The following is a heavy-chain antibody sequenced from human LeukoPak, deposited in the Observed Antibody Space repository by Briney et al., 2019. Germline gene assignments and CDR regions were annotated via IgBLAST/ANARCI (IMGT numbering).Heavy chain of an antibody. J-gene: IGHJ6*02. CDR1: GYTFTSYY. D-gene: IGHD3-22*01. CDR3: ARDRSSGMYGMDV. Sequence: ASVKVSCKASGYTFTSYYMHWVRQAPGQGLEWMGIINPSGGSTSYAQKFQGRVTMTWDTSTSTVYMELSSLRSEDTAVYYCARDRSSGMYGMDVWGQGTTVTVSS. V-gene: IGHV1-46*01. CDR2: INPSGGST.